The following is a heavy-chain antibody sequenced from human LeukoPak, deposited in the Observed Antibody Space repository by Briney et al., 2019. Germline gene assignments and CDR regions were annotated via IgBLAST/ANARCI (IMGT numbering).Heavy chain of an antibody. J-gene: IGHJ4*02. D-gene: IGHD3-22*01. CDR3: ARDQYYFDSSGYYPGHYFDY. V-gene: IGHV3-74*01. CDR2: TNSDGTST. Sequence: GGSLRLSCAASGFTFSNYWVHWVRQAPGKGLEWVSRTNSDGTSTSYADSVKGRFTISRDNAKNTLYLQMNSLRAEDTAVYYCARDQYYFDSSGYYPGHYFDYWGQGTLATVSS. CDR1: GFTFSNYW.